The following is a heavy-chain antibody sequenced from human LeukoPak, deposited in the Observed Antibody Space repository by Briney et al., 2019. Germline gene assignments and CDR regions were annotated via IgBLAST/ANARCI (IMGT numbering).Heavy chain of an antibody. J-gene: IGHJ4*02. CDR2: IYYSGST. D-gene: IGHD6-19*01. V-gene: IGHV4-39*07. Sequence: PSETLSLTCTVSGGSISSSSYYWGWIRQPPGKGLEWIGSIYYSGSTYYNPSLKSRVSISVDTSKNQFSLKLSFVTAADTAVYYCARVAVAGTPVFDYWGQGTLVTVSS. CDR3: ARVAVAGTPVFDY. CDR1: GGSISSSSYY.